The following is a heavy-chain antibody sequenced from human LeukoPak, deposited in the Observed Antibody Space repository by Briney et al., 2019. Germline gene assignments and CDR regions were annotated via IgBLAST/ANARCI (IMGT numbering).Heavy chain of an antibody. CDR1: GGSISNYY. Sequence: SETLSLTCSVSGGSISNYYWGWIRQPPGRGLEWIGYAFYIGSTNYNPSLKSRVTISVDTSNNQFSLKLSSVTAADTAVYYCARGYLNWFDPWGPGTLVTVSS. D-gene: IGHD6-13*01. CDR3: ARGYLNWFDP. V-gene: IGHV4-59*08. CDR2: AFYIGST. J-gene: IGHJ5*02.